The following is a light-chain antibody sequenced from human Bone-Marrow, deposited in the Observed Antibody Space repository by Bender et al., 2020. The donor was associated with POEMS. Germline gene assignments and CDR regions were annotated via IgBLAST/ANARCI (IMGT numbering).Light chain of an antibody. CDR2: DVS. J-gene: IGLJ3*02. Sequence: QSALTQPASVSGSPGQSITISCTGTSSDVGGRDYVSWYQQHPGNVPKLMIYDVSNRPSGVSNRFSGSKSGNTASLTISGLQAEDEADYYCCSYVGTSSFVWMFGGGTRLTVL. V-gene: IGLV2-14*03. CDR3: CSYVGTSSFVWM. CDR1: SSDVGGRDY.